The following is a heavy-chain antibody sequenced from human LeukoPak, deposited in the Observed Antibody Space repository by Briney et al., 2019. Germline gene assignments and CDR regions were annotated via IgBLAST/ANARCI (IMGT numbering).Heavy chain of an antibody. CDR2: ISWNSGSI. J-gene: IGHJ3*02. CDR1: GFTFDDYA. Sequence: GGSLRLSCAASGFTFDDYAMHWVRQAPGKGLEWVSGISWNSGSIGYADSVKGRFTISRDNAKNSLYLQMNSLRAEDMALYYCAKSVTIFGVVIINDAFDIWGQGTMVAVSS. CDR3: AKSVTIFGVVIINDAFDI. V-gene: IGHV3-9*03. D-gene: IGHD3-3*01.